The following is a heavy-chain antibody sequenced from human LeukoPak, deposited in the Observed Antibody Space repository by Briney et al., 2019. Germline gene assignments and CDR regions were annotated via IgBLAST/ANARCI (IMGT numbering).Heavy chain of an antibody. Sequence: GASVEVSCKASGGTFSSYTISWVRQAPGQGLEWMGRIIPILGIANYAQKFQGRVKITADKSTSTAYMELSSLRSEDTAVYYCARSQTYCSSTSCRVFDYWGQGTLVTVSS. CDR1: GGTFSSYT. D-gene: IGHD2-2*01. CDR2: IIPILGIA. J-gene: IGHJ4*02. CDR3: ARSQTYCSSTSCRVFDY. V-gene: IGHV1-69*02.